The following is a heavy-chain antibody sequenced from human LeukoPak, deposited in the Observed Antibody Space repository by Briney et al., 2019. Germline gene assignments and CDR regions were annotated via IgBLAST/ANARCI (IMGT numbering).Heavy chain of an antibody. D-gene: IGHD5-18*01. CDR3: ASADTAMVYFDY. J-gene: IGHJ4*02. Sequence: SETLSLTCTVSGGSISSYYWSWIRQPPGKGLEWIGYIYYRGSTNYNPSLKSRVTISVDTSKNQFSLKLSSVTAADTAVYYCASADTAMVYFDYWGQGTLVTVSS. V-gene: IGHV4-59*01. CDR2: IYYRGST. CDR1: GGSISSYY.